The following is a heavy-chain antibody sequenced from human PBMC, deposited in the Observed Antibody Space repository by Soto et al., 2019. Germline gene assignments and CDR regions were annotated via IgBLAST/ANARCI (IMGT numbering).Heavy chain of an antibody. V-gene: IGHV4-59*01. Sequence: SVTLSHTCTVSDVSISRYYWSWIRQPPGKGLEWIGYIYYRGSTNYNPSLKSRVTISVDTSKNQFSLKLSSVTAADTAMYYCARFNWYFDLWGRGTLVTV. CDR1: DVSISRYY. J-gene: IGHJ2*01. CDR3: ARFNWYFDL. CDR2: IYYRGST.